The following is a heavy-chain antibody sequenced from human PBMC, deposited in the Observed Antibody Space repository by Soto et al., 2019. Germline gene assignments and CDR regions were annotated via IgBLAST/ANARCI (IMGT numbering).Heavy chain of an antibody. J-gene: IGHJ6*02. Sequence: GGSISSGGYSWSWIRQPPGKGLEWIGYISYSGSTSYNPSLKSRLIISVDTSQNQVSLKLASVTAADTAVYYCLTQGFGPLHGLVDVWGQGTTVT. CDR2: ISYSGST. D-gene: IGHD3-10*01. V-gene: IGHV4-30-2*04. CDR3: LTQGFGPLHGLVDV. CDR1: GGSISSGGYS.